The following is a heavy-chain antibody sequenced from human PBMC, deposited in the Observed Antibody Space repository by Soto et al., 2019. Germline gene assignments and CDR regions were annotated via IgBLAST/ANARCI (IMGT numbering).Heavy chain of an antibody. V-gene: IGHV3-48*03. CDR2: ISSSGSTI. CDR3: ASRYSSSSGFDY. Sequence: EVQLVESGGGLVQPGGSLRLSCAASGFTLSSYEMNWVRQAPGKGLEWVSYISSSGSTIYYADSVKGRFTISRDNAKNSLYLQMNSLRAEDTAVYYCASRYSSSSGFDYWGQGTLVTVSS. CDR1: GFTLSSYE. D-gene: IGHD6-6*01. J-gene: IGHJ4*02.